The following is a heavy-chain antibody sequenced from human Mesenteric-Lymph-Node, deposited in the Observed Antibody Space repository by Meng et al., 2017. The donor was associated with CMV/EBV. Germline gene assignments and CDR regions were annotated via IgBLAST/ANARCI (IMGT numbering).Heavy chain of an antibody. Sequence: ASVKVSCKASGYTFTSYGISWVRQAPGQGLEWMGWISAYNGNTNYAQRLQGRVTMTTDTSTSTAYMELRSLRSDDTAVYYCARDPRYGSGSTTTYYYYYGMDVWGQGTTVTVSS. CDR3: ARDPRYGSGSTTTYYYYYGMDV. D-gene: IGHD3-10*01. CDR1: GYTFTSYG. CDR2: ISAYNGNT. J-gene: IGHJ6*02. V-gene: IGHV1-18*01.